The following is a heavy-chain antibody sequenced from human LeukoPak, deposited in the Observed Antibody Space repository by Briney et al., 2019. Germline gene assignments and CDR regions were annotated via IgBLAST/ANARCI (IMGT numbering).Heavy chain of an antibody. CDR3: ARVARGSSPTGPDYYYYMDV. CDR1: GGSVRSSSYF. V-gene: IGHV4-39*07. CDR2: IYLTGKT. D-gene: IGHD3-10*01. J-gene: IGHJ6*03. Sequence: SETLSLTCTVSGGSVRSSSYFWGWIRQPPGKGLEWIGTIYLTGKTYYAPSLKSRLTISLDTSKNQFSLKLSSVTAADTAVYYCARVARGSSPTGPDYYYYMDVWGKGTTVTVSS.